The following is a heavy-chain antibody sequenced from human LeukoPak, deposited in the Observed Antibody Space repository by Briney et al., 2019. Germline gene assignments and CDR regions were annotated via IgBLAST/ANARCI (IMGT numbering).Heavy chain of an antibody. CDR2: INHSGST. Sequence: PSETLSLTCAVYGGSFSGYYWSWIRQPPGKGLEWLGEINHSGSTNYNPSLKSRVTISVDTSKNQFSLKLSSVTAADTAVYYCARGVMSGSYYYYYYYMDVWGKGTTVTVSS. CDR1: GGSFSGYY. J-gene: IGHJ6*03. D-gene: IGHD1-26*01. CDR3: ARGVMSGSYYYYYYYMDV. V-gene: IGHV4-34*01.